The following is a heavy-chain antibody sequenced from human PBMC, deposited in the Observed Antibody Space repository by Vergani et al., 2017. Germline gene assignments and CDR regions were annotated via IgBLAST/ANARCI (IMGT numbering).Heavy chain of an antibody. CDR1: GFTFNQYG. Sequence: QVQLVESGGGVVQPGRSLRLSCAASGFTFNQYGMHWVRQAPGKGLEWVAVTWYDGNNKQYADSVKGRFTISRDNSKSTMYLQMNSLRDEGTGVYYCARDLRLLYNRFDPWGQGTLVTDSS. D-gene: IGHD1-14*01. J-gene: IGHJ5*02. CDR3: ARDLRLLYNRFDP. CDR2: TWYDGNNK. V-gene: IGHV3-33*01.